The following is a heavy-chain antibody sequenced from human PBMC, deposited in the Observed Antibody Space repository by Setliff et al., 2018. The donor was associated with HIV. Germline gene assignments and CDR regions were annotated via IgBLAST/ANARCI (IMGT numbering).Heavy chain of an antibody. J-gene: IGHJ4*02. CDR1: GGSMSTYY. D-gene: IGHD3-22*01. V-gene: IGHV4-59*08. CDR3: ARLQDSSGYYRY. CDR2: IYIYNGGST. Sequence: PSETLSLTCTVSGGSMSTYYWSWIRQPPGKGLEWIGYIYIYNGGSTNYNPSLRSRVTISVDTSKNQFSLKLSSVTAADTAVYYCARLQDSSGYYRYWGQGTLVTVSS.